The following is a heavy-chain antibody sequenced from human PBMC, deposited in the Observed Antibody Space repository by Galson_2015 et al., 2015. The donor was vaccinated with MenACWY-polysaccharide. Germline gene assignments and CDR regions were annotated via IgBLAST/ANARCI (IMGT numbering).Heavy chain of an antibody. CDR1: GFTFNNYA. Sequence: SLRLSCAASGFTFNNYAMSWVRRAPGKGLEWVSAISGSGGTTYHADSVKGRFTISRDNSKNTLSLQMNSLRAEDTAVYYCAKSASGWYWFDPWGQGTLVTVSS. D-gene: IGHD6-19*01. J-gene: IGHJ5*02. V-gene: IGHV3-23*01. CDR2: ISGSGGTT. CDR3: AKSASGWYWFDP.